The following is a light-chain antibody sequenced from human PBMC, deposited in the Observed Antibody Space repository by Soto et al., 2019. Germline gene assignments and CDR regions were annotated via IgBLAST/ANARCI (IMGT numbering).Light chain of an antibody. CDR3: ETWDSNSVF. CDR1: SGHSNCI. J-gene: IGLJ2*01. V-gene: IGLV4-60*03. Sequence: QAVLTQSSSASASLGSSVKLTCTLSSGHSNCIIAWHQQQPGKAPRYLMKIEATGGYSRGIGAPDRFSGSSSGADRYLTISNVQSADEAAYYCETWDSNSVFFGGGTQLTVL. CDR2: IEATGGY.